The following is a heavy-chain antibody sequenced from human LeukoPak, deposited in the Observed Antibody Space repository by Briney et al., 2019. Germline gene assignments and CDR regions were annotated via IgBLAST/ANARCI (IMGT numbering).Heavy chain of an antibody. CDR2: ISSSSSYI. D-gene: IGHD6-13*01. V-gene: IGHV3-21*04. J-gene: IGHJ6*03. Sequence: GGSLRLSCAASRFSFSSYTMNWVRQAPGKGLEWVSSISSSSSYIYYADSVKGRFTISRDNAKNSLYLQMNSLRAEDTALYYCARGSAAAYYYYYYMDVWGKGTTVTVSS. CDR3: ARGSAAAYYYYYYMDV. CDR1: RFSFSSYT.